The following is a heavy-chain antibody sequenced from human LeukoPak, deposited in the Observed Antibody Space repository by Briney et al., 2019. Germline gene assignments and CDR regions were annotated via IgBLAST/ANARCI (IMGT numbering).Heavy chain of an antibody. CDR1: GFSFSDAW. Sequence: KPGGSLRLSCAASGFSFSDAWMSWVRQIPGKGLEWVGRIESKTDGGTTDYAAPVKGRFTISRDDSTNTLYLQMNSLKSEDTAVYYCTTHGSGRKFDYWGQGILVTVSS. V-gene: IGHV3-15*04. D-gene: IGHD3-10*01. J-gene: IGHJ4*02. CDR2: IESKTDGGTT. CDR3: TTHGSGRKFDY.